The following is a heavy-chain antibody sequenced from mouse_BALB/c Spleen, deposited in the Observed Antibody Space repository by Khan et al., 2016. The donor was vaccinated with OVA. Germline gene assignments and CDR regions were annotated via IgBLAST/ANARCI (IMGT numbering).Heavy chain of an antibody. CDR1: GFTFSSFG. Sequence: VQLKESGGGLVQPGGSRKLSCAASGFTFSSFGMHWVRQAPEKGLEWVAYISFGSATIYYADTVKGRFTISRDNPKNALFLQMTSLRSEDTAIYYCARSTISTWYFDVWGAGTTVTVSS. V-gene: IGHV5-17*02. J-gene: IGHJ1*01. CDR3: ARSTISTWYFDV. CDR2: ISFGSATI.